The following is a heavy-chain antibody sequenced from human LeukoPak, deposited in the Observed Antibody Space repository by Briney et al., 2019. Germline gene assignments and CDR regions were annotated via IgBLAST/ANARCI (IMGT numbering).Heavy chain of an antibody. CDR1: GYTFTSYG. Sequence: ASVKVSCKASGYTFTSYGISWVRQAPGQGLEWMGWISAYNGNTNYAQKLQGRVTMTRDMSTSTVYMELSSLRSEDTAVYYCARTPIAAAGFDYWGQGTLVTVSS. CDR2: ISAYNGNT. D-gene: IGHD6-13*01. CDR3: ARTPIAAAGFDY. V-gene: IGHV1-18*01. J-gene: IGHJ4*02.